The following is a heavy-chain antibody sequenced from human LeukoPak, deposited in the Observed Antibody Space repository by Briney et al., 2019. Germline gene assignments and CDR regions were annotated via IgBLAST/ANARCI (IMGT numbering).Heavy chain of an antibody. D-gene: IGHD3-10*01. J-gene: IGHJ4*02. CDR2: IYTSGST. CDR1: AGSISSGSYY. V-gene: IGHV4-61*02. Sequence: PSQTLSLTCTVSAGSISSGSYYWSWIRQPAGKGLEWIGRIYTSGSTNYNPSLKSRLTISVDKPKNQVSLKLSSVTAADTAVYSCARAGWIRGVIIIDYWGQGTLVTVSS. CDR3: ARAGWIRGVIIIDY.